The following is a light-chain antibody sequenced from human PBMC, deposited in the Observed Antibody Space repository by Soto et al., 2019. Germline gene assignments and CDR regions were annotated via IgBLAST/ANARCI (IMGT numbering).Light chain of an antibody. V-gene: IGLV4-69*01. Sequence: QLVLTQSPSASASLGASVKLTCTLSSAHSTYAIAWHQQQPEKGPRYLMKVNSDGSHKKGDGIPDRFSGSSSGAERYLTISSLQSDDEADYYCQTWGTGFPVFGPGTKVTVL. CDR2: VNSDGSH. CDR3: QTWGTGFPV. CDR1: SAHSTYA. J-gene: IGLJ1*01.